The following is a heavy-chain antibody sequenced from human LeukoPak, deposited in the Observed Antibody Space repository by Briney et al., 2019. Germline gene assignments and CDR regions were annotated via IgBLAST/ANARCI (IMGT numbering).Heavy chain of an antibody. CDR2: INRSGST. Sequence: SETLSLTCAVYGGSFSGYYWSWIRQPPGKGLEWIGEINRSGSTNYNPSLKSRVTISVDTSKNQFSLKLSSVTAADTAVYYCARAVPATALDYWGQGTLVTVSS. J-gene: IGHJ4*02. CDR1: GGSFSGYY. V-gene: IGHV4-34*01. D-gene: IGHD2-2*01. CDR3: ARAVPATALDY.